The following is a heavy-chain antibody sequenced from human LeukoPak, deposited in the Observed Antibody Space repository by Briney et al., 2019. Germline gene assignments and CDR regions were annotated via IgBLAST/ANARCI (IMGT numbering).Heavy chain of an antibody. Sequence: SETLSLTCTVSGGSISSYYWSWIRQPAGKGLEWIGYIYYSGSTNYNPSLKSRVTISVDTSKNQFSLKLSSVTAADTAVYYCARHSLYSSSSLFAFDIWGQGTMVTVSS. J-gene: IGHJ3*02. V-gene: IGHV4-59*08. CDR3: ARHSLYSSSSLFAFDI. CDR2: IYYSGST. CDR1: GGSISSYY. D-gene: IGHD6-6*01.